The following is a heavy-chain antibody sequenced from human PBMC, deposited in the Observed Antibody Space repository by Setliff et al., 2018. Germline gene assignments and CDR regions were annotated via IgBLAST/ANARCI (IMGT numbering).Heavy chain of an antibody. D-gene: IGHD3-22*01. CDR2: VDRSGNT. J-gene: IGHJ4*02. CDR3: ARRDSTGYYGYSFDF. Sequence: SETLSLTCTLSGDSISRSTYYWGWIRQSPGEGLEWIGTVDRSGNTIYNPSLKSRVTISVAASKNQFSLKLTSVSAADTAVYYCARRDSTGYYGYSFDFWGQGTLVTVS. CDR1: GDSISRSTYY. V-gene: IGHV4-39*01.